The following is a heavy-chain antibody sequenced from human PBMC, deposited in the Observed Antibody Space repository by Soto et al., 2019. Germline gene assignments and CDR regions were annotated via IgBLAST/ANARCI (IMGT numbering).Heavy chain of an antibody. D-gene: IGHD3-16*01. CDR2: IYYSGST. V-gene: IGHV4-39*01. CDR3: ASMARDWVATGEDY. J-gene: IGHJ4*02. CDR1: GGSISSSSYY. Sequence: QLQLQESGPGLVKPSETLSRTCTVSGGSISSSSYYWGWIRQPPGKGLEWIGSIYYSGSTYYNPSLKSRVTISVDTSKNQFSLKLSSVTAADTAVYYCASMARDWVATGEDYWGQGTLVTVSS.